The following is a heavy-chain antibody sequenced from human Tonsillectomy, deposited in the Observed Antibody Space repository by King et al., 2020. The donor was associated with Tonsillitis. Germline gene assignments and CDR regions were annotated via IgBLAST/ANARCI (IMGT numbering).Heavy chain of an antibody. J-gene: IGHJ6*02. CDR3: ARDPLSGWASPYYYYYGMDV. Sequence: QLVQSGGGLVKPGGSLRLSCAASGFTFSSYSMNWVRQAPGKGLEWVSSISSSSSYIYYADSVKGRLTISRDNATNSLYLQMNSLRAEDTAVYYCARDPLSGWASPYYYYYGMDVWGQGTTVTVSS. D-gene: IGHD2/OR15-2a*01. CDR1: GFTFSSYS. V-gene: IGHV3-21*01. CDR2: ISSSSSYI.